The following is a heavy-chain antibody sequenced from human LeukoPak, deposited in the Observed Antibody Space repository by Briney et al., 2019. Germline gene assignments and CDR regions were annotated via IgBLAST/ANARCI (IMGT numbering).Heavy chain of an antibody. J-gene: IGHJ3*02. CDR1: TYTFTGHY. D-gene: IGHD2-15*01. Sequence: SVKVSCKASTYTFTGHYMHWVRQAPGQGLEWMGWINPNSGGTNYAQKFRGRVTMTRDTSISTAYMELSRLRSDDTAVYYCARDCSGGSCRAHGAFDIWGQGTMVTVSS. CDR3: ARDCSGGSCRAHGAFDI. V-gene: IGHV1-2*02. CDR2: INPNSGGT.